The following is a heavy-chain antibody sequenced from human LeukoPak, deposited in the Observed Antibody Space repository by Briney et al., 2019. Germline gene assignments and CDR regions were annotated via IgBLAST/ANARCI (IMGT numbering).Heavy chain of an antibody. CDR3: ARQGMWGAFDF. CDR2: INPNSGGT. J-gene: IGHJ3*01. D-gene: IGHD1-26*01. V-gene: IGHV1-2*04. CDR1: GYTFTGYY. Sequence: ASVKVSCKASGYTFTGYYMHWVRQAPGRGLEWMGWINPNSGGTNYAQKFQGWVTMTRDTSISTAYMELSRLRSDDTAIYYCARQGMWGAFDFWGQGTMVTVSS.